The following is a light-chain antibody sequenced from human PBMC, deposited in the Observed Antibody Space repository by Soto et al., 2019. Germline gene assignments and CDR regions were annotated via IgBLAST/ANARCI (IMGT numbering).Light chain of an antibody. J-gene: IGKJ2*01. CDR3: MQTLQTPMYT. V-gene: IGKV2-28*01. CDR1: QSLLHSNGYTY. CDR2: LGS. Sequence: DIVMTQSPLSLPVTPGEPASISCTSSQSLLHSNGYTYLDWYLQKPGQSPQLPIYLGSNRASGVPDRFSGSGSGTDFTLKISRVEAEDVGVYYCMQTLQTPMYTFGQGTKLEIK.